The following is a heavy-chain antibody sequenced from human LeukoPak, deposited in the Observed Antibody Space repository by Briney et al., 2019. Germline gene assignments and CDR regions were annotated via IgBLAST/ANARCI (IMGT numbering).Heavy chain of an antibody. CDR2: INHSGST. Sequence: SETLSLTCAVSGGSFSGYYWSWIRQPPGKGLEWIGEINHSGSTNYNPSLTSRVTISVDTSKNQFSLKLSSVTAADTAVYYCARAEIKFYNQSRYYFDYWGQGTLVTVSS. CDR1: GGSFSGYY. CDR3: ARAEIKFYNQSRYYFDY. J-gene: IGHJ4*02. V-gene: IGHV4-34*01. D-gene: IGHD3-22*01.